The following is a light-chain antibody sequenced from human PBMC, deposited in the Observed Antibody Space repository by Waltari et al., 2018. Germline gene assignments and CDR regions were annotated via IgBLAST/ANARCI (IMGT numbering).Light chain of an antibody. V-gene: IGKV1-39*01. CDR1: QTILIY. J-gene: IGKJ1*01. Sequence: DIQMTQSPSSLSASVGDSVTITCRASQTILIYLNWYQQKPGKAPNVLIFAASSLQSGVPSRFSGSGSGTDFTLTISSLQPEDFGTYYCQQSYTTPRTFGQGTKVEIK. CDR2: AAS. CDR3: QQSYTTPRT.